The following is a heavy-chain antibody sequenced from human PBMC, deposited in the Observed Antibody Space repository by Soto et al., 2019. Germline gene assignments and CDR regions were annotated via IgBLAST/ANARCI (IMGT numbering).Heavy chain of an antibody. CDR1: GFTFNNYW. J-gene: IGHJ4*02. CDR2: INLDGSAK. V-gene: IGHV3-7*01. CDR3: ASGGSVLHEGAY. D-gene: IGHD1-26*01. Sequence: EMQLVESGGGLVQPGGSLRLSCAASGFTFNNYWMTWVRQAPGKGLEWLANINLDGSAKYYVDSVKGRFTISRDNAKNSLYLQIHTLRVEDKDGFYCASGGSVLHEGAYWGQGTLVTVSS.